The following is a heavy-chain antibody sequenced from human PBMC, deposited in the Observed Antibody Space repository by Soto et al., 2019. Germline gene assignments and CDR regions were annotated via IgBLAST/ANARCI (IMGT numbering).Heavy chain of an antibody. CDR3: ARAEPTRAFDI. J-gene: IGHJ3*02. Sequence: GGSLRLSCAASGFTFSSYAMHWVRQAPGKGLEWVAVISYDGSHKYYADSVKGRFTISRDNSKNTLYLQRNSLRAEDTAVYYCARAEPTRAFDIWGQGTMVTVSS. V-gene: IGHV3-30*04. CDR1: GFTFSSYA. CDR2: ISYDGSHK.